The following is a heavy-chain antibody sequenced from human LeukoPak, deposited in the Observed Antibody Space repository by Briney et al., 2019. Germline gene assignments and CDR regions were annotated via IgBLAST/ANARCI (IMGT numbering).Heavy chain of an antibody. D-gene: IGHD6-19*01. CDR1: GYTFTGYY. V-gene: IGHV1-2*02. CDR2: INPNSGGT. Sequence: ASVKVSCKASGYTFTGYYIHWVRQAPGQGLEWMGWINPNSGGTDYAQKFQGRVTITRDTSITTAYMEVNRLTSDDTAVYYCARDRTVDWGQGTLVTVSS. CDR3: ARDRTVD. J-gene: IGHJ4*02.